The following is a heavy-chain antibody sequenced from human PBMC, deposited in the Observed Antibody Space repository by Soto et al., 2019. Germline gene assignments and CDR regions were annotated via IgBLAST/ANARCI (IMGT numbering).Heavy chain of an antibody. J-gene: IGHJ4*02. D-gene: IGHD2-15*01. CDR1: CRSLSTSSYY. Sequence: PWETLSLTCTVPCRSLSTSSYYWGWISQPRGKGLGWIGSIYYSGSTYYNPSHKSRVTISVDTSKNQFSLKLSSVTAADTAVYYCARHTPAISISDHWGQGTLVTVSS. CDR3: ARHTPAISISDH. CDR2: IYYSGST. V-gene: IGHV4-39*01.